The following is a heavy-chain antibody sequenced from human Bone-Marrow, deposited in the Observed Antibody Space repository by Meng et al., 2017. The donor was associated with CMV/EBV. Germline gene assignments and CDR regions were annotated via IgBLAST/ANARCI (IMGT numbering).Heavy chain of an antibody. CDR3: ARGRSIVGATYIDY. D-gene: IGHD1-26*01. CDR1: GGSFSGYY. Sequence: SETLSLTCAVYGGSFSGYYWSWIRQPPGKGLEWIGEINQSGSTNYNPSLKSRVAISLGTSGNQFSLKVNSVTAADTAVYYCARGRSIVGATYIDYWGQGTLVTVSS. CDR2: INQSGST. V-gene: IGHV4-34*01. J-gene: IGHJ4*02.